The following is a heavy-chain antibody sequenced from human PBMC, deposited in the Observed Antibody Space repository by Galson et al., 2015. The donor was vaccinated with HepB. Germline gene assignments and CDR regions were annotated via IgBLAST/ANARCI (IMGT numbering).Heavy chain of an antibody. J-gene: IGHJ4*02. CDR2: INSDGSST. D-gene: IGHD2-15*01. Sequence: SLRLSCAASGFTFSSYWMHWVRQAPGKGLVWVSRINSDGSSTSYADSVKGRFTISRDNSKNTLYLQMNSLRAEDTAVYYCARDGYCSCGSCYSRADFDYWGQGTLVTVS. CDR3: ARDGYCSCGSCYSRADFDY. V-gene: IGHV3-74*01. CDR1: GFTFSSYW.